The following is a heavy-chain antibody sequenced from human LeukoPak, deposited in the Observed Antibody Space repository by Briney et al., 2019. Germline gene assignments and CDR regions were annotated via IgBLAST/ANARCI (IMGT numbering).Heavy chain of an antibody. CDR1: GFTFSSYA. Sequence: GGSLRLSCAASGFTFSSYAMHWVRQAPGKGLEWVAVISYDGSNKYYADSVKGRLTISRDNSKNTLYLQMNSLRAEDTAVYYCARTTYYDSSGYNWFDPWGQGTLVTVSS. D-gene: IGHD3-22*01. CDR2: ISYDGSNK. J-gene: IGHJ5*02. CDR3: ARTTYYDSSGYNWFDP. V-gene: IGHV3-30-3*01.